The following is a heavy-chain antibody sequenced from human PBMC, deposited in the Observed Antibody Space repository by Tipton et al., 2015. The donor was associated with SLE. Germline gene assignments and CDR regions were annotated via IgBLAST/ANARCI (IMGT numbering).Heavy chain of an antibody. Sequence: TLSLNCTVSGGSIRSSRHFWGWIRQPPGKGLEWIGVLYYSGNTYYNPSLKSPVTLSIDTSKNQFSLKMRSVTAADTAVYFCARERWTGLEAPGRVIDYWGPGILVAVSS. V-gene: IGHV4-39*07. CDR1: GGSIRSSRHF. CDR3: ARERWTGLEAPGRVIDY. J-gene: IGHJ4*02. CDR2: LYYSGNT. D-gene: IGHD3/OR15-3a*01.